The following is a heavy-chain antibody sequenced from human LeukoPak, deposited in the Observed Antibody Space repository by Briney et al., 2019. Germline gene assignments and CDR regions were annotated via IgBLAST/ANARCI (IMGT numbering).Heavy chain of an antibody. V-gene: IGHV3-30*02. D-gene: IGHD1-26*01. CDR3: AKEGIVWELLRYYYYYYMDV. CDR1: GFTFSSYG. Sequence: SGGSLRLSCAASGFTFSSYGMHWVRQAPGKGLEWVAFIRYDGSNKYYADSVKGRFTISRDNSKNTLYLQMNSLRAEDTAVYYCAKEGIVWELLRYYYYYYMDVWGKGTTVTISS. J-gene: IGHJ6*03. CDR2: IRYDGSNK.